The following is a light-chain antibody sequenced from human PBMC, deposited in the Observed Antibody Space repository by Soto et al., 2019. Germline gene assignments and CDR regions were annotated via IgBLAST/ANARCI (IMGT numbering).Light chain of an antibody. V-gene: IGKV1-5*03. CDR1: ESISPW. J-gene: IGKJ1*01. CDR2: KAS. Sequence: IQMTQTPSTLFASLGDRVTITCRASESISPWLAWYQQKPGKAPNLLFYKASSLERGVPSRFSGSGSGTEFTLTSSSLEPDVVATYCGQQYNIYSWTFGQGTKVDIK. CDR3: QQYNIYSWT.